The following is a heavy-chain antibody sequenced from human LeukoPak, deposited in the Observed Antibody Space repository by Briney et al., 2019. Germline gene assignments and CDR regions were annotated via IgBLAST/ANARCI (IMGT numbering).Heavy chain of an antibody. J-gene: IGHJ3*02. V-gene: IGHV3-64*01. Sequence: PGGSLRLSCAASGFTFSSYAMHWVRQAPGKGLEYVSAISSNGGTTYYANSVRGRFTISRDNSENTLYLQMGSLRAEDMAVYYCAREVNDAFDMWGQGTMVTVSS. CDR1: GFTFSSYA. CDR2: ISSNGGTT. D-gene: IGHD2-21*01. CDR3: AREVNDAFDM.